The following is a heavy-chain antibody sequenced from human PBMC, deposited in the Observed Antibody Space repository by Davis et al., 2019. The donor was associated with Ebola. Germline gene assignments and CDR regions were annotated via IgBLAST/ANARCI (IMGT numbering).Heavy chain of an antibody. J-gene: IGHJ4*02. CDR1: GFTFSSYW. CDR3: TTGGYNYSDFY. D-gene: IGHD3-3*01. Sequence: HTGGSLRLSCAASGFTFSSYWMHWVRQAPGKGLVWVSRINSDGSSTSYADSVKGRFTISRDNAKNTLYLQMNSLKTEDTAVYYCTTGGYNYSDFYWGQGTLVTVSS. V-gene: IGHV3-74*01. CDR2: INSDGSST.